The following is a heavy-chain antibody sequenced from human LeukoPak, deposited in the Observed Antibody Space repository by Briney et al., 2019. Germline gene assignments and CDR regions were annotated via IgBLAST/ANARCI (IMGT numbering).Heavy chain of an antibody. CDR3: ARDVGASNFDY. CDR1: LDSISSFY. Sequence: TSETLSLTCNVSLDSISSFYWSWIRQSAGAGLEWIGRIYTTGKTDYNPSLKSRVTVSVDTSRNQVSLKLRSVTAADTAVYYCARDVGASNFDYWGQGILVIVSS. D-gene: IGHD1-26*01. V-gene: IGHV4-4*07. J-gene: IGHJ4*02. CDR2: IYTTGKT.